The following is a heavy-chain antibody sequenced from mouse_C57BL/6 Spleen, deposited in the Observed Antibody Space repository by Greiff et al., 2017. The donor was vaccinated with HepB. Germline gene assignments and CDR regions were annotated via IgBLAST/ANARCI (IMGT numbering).Heavy chain of an antibody. J-gene: IGHJ2*01. CDR2: ISDGGSYT. Sequence: EVQLVESGGGLVKPGGSLKLSCAASGFTFSSYAMSWVRQTPEKRLEWVATISDGGSYTYYPDNVKGRFTISRDNDKNNLYLQMNHLKSEDTAMYDCAREGNYNFDYWGQGTTLTVSS. CDR1: GFTFSSYA. D-gene: IGHD2-1*01. CDR3: AREGNYNFDY. V-gene: IGHV5-4*01.